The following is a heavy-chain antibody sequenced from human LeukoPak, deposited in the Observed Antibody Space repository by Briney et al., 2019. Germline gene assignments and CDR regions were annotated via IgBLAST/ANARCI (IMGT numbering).Heavy chain of an antibody. J-gene: IGHJ6*03. D-gene: IGHD2-2*03. CDR1: EFTFSSYS. CDR2: INHSGST. CDR3: AREIGYCSSTSCYAGSDYYYYYMDV. V-gene: IGHV4-34*01. Sequence: GSLRLSCAGSEFTFSSYSMNWIRQPPGKGLEWIGEINHSGSTNYNPSLKSRVTISVDTSKNQFSLKLSSVTAADTAVYYCAREIGYCSSTSCYAGSDYYYYYMDVWGKGTTVTVSS.